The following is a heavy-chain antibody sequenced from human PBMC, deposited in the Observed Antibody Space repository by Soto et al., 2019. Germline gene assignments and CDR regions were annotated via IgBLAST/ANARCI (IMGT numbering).Heavy chain of an antibody. J-gene: IGHJ4*02. CDR2: IYYSGST. CDR3: ARWQSSGWHFDY. D-gene: IGHD6-19*01. V-gene: IGHV4-59*01. CDR1: GGSIRSYY. Sequence: SETLSLTCTVSGGSIRSYYWSWIRQPPGKGLEWIGYIYYSGSTNYNPSLKSRVTISVDTSKNQFCLKLSSVTAADTAVYYCARWQSSGWHFDYWGQGNLVTVSS.